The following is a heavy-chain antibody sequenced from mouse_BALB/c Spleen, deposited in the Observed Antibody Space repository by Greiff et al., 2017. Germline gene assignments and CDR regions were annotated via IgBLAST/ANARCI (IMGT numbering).Heavy chain of an antibody. Sequence: EVQVVESGGGLVKLGGSLKLSCAASGFTFSSYYMSWVRQTPEKRLELVAAINSNGGSTYYPDTVKGRFTISRDNAKNTLYLQMSSLKSEDTALYYCARQGTYYRYIDYWGQGTTLTVSS. D-gene: IGHD2-12*01. V-gene: IGHV5-6-2*01. CDR2: INSNGGST. CDR3: ARQGTYYRYIDY. CDR1: GFTFSSYY. J-gene: IGHJ2*01.